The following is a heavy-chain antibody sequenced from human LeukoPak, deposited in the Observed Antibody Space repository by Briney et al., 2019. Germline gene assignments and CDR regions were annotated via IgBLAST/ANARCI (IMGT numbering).Heavy chain of an antibody. Sequence: SETPSLTCAVYGGSFSGYYWSWIRRPPGKGLEWIGEINHSGSTNYNPSLKSRVTISVDTSKNQFSLKLSSVTAADTAVYYCARARGYSYGYYFDYWGQGTLVTVSS. CDR3: ARARGYSYGYYFDY. J-gene: IGHJ4*02. V-gene: IGHV4-34*01. CDR2: INHSGST. CDR1: GGSFSGYY. D-gene: IGHD5-18*01.